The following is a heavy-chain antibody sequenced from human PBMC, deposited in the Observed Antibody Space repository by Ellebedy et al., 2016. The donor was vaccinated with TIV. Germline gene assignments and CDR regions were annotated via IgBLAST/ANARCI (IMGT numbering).Heavy chain of an antibody. CDR3: ARGGIMLVRGASDY. D-gene: IGHD3-10*01. V-gene: IGHV1-18*01. CDR2: ISAHNGNR. CDR1: GYTFTSYG. J-gene: IGHJ4*02. Sequence: AASVKVSCKVSGYTFTSYGITWVRQAPGQGLEWMGWISAHNGNRNYAQKFQGRVSLTTDTSTTTAYMELRSLRTDDTAVYYCARGGIMLVRGASDYWGQGTLVTVSS.